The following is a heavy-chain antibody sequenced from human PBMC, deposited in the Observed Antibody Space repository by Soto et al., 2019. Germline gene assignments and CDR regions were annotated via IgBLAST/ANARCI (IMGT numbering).Heavy chain of an antibody. J-gene: IGHJ5*02. CDR3: ARSSAGVFGIIREGSNWLAP. CDR1: ADTFTSYY. D-gene: IGHD3-16*02. V-gene: IGHV1-46*01. Sequence: ASVKVSCKAPADTFTSYYIHWVRQAPGHGLEWLGIINPNGGSTRCAQPFQGQITMTSDTSTSTVYMELRSLRSEDRAIYYCARSSAGVFGIIREGSNWLAPWGQGSLVTVSS. CDR2: INPNGGST.